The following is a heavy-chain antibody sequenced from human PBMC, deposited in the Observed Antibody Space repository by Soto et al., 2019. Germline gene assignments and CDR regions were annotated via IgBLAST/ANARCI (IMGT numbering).Heavy chain of an antibody. CDR2: IIPIIGII. V-gene: IGHV1-69*04. D-gene: IGHD4-4*01. Sequence: ASVKVSCKASGGTFSTYTITWVRQAPGQGLEWMGRIIPIIGIINSAQKFQGRVTISADKFTGTAYMELTGLRSDDTAVYYCAGDPDSHYNDSHASSYPWGQGTLVTVS. J-gene: IGHJ5*02. CDR3: AGDPDSHYNDSHASSYP. CDR1: GGTFSTYT.